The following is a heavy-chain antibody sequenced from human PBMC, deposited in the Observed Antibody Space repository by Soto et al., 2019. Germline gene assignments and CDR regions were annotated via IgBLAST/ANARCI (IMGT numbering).Heavy chain of an antibody. J-gene: IGHJ4*02. CDR2: ISGSGSST. V-gene: IGHV3-23*01. CDR1: GFTFSNYA. CDR3: AKDGGHCSGGSCYSD. Sequence: EVQLLESGGDLEQPGGSLRLSCAASGFTFSNYAMSWVRQAPGKGLEWVSAISGSGSSTYYTDSVKGRFTISRDNSKNILYLQMNSLRVDDTAVYYCAKDGGHCSGGSCYSDWGQGTQVTVSS. D-gene: IGHD2-15*01.